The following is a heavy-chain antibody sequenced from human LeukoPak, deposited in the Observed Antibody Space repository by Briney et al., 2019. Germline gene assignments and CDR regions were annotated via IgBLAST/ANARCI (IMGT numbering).Heavy chain of an antibody. V-gene: IGHV4-30-4*01. CDR1: GGSISSGDYY. CDR3: ARDSAAAGIVDY. J-gene: IGHJ4*02. Sequence: SETLSLTCTVSGGSISSGDYYWSWIRQPPGKGLEWIGDIYYSGSTYYNPSLKSRVTISVDTSKNQFSLKQSSVTAADTAVYYCARDSAAAGIVDYWGQGTLVTVSS. CDR2: IYYSGST. D-gene: IGHD6-13*01.